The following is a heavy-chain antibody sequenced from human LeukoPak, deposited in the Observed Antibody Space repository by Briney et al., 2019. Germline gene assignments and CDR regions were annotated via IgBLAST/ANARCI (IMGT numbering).Heavy chain of an antibody. D-gene: IGHD6-19*01. V-gene: IGHV1-18*01. J-gene: IGHJ4*02. CDR3: ARTGSTVAGTYCYFDY. CDR2: ISAYNGNT. CDR1: GYTFTSYG. Sequence: ASVTVSCKASGYTFTSYGISWVRQAPGQGLEWMGWISAYNGNTNYAQKLHGRVTMTTDTSTSTAYMELRSLRSDDTAVYYCARTGSTVAGTYCYFDYWGQGTLVTVSS.